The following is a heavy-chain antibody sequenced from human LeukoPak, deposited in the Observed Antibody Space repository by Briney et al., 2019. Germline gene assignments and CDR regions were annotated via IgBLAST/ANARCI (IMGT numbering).Heavy chain of an antibody. CDR2: INPNSGGT. Sequence: ASVKVSCKASGYTFTGYYMHWVRQAPGQGLEWMGWINPNSGGTNYAQKFQGRVTMTRDTSISTAYMELSRLRSDDTAVYYCARYYDILTGYDHPFDYWGQGTLVTVSS. J-gene: IGHJ4*02. V-gene: IGHV1-2*02. D-gene: IGHD3-9*01. CDR1: GYTFTGYY. CDR3: ARYYDILTGYDHPFDY.